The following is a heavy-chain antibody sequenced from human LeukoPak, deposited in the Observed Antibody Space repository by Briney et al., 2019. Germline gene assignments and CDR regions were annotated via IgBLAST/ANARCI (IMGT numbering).Heavy chain of an antibody. D-gene: IGHD1-1*01. J-gene: IGHJ4*02. CDR2: IFAGGTT. Sequence: GGSLRLSCAASGFNVGNNYMSWVRQAPGEGLEWVSVIFAGGTTYYADSVKGRFTISRDNSRNTLYLHMNSLRGEDTAVYYCARVGHWPDYWGQGTLVTVSS. V-gene: IGHV3-66*01. CDR3: ARVGHWPDY. CDR1: GFNVGNNY.